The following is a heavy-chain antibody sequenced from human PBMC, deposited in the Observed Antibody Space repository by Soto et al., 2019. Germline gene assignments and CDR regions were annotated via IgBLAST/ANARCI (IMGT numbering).Heavy chain of an antibody. J-gene: IGHJ4*02. D-gene: IGHD2-15*01. Sequence: QVQLVQSGAEVKKPGSSVKVSCKASGGTFSSYAISWVRQAPGQGLEWMGGIIPIFGTANYAQKFQGRVTITADESTSTAYMELSSLRYEDTAVYYCARVSLYCSAGSCYYSDYWGQGTLVTVSS. CDR1: GGTFSSYA. CDR3: ARVSLYCSAGSCYYSDY. V-gene: IGHV1-69*12. CDR2: IIPIFGTA.